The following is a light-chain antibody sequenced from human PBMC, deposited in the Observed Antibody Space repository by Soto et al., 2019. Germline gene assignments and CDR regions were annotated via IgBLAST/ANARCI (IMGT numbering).Light chain of an antibody. CDR1: SSNIGNNY. J-gene: IGLJ2*01. V-gene: IGLV1-51*01. CDR2: DNN. Sequence: QSVLTQPPSVSAAPGQKVTISCSGSSSNIGNNYVSWYQQLPGTAPKLLIYDNNKRPSGIPDRFSGSKSGTSATLLITGLPTGDEADYYCGTWYSSLSAVVFGGGTKLTVL. CDR3: GTWYSSLSAVV.